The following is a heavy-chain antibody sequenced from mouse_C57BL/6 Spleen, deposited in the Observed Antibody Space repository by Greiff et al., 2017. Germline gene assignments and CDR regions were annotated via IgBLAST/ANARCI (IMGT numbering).Heavy chain of an antibody. J-gene: IGHJ3*01. CDR1: GYTFTSYW. Sequence: VQLQQPGAELVRPGTSVKLSCKASGYTFTSYWMHWVKQRPGQGLEWIGVIDPSDSYTNYNQKFKGKATLTVDTSSSTAYMQLSSLTSADSAVYDCARWGWRSGAWLAYWGQGTLVTVSA. CDR2: IDPSDSYT. V-gene: IGHV1-59*01. CDR3: ARWGWRSGAWLAY.